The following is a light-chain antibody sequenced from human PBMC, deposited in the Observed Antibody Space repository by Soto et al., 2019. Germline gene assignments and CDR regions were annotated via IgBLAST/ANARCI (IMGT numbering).Light chain of an antibody. V-gene: IGLV2-8*01. Sequence: QSALTQPPSASGSPGQSVTISCTGTSTDIGAYNYVSWYQHHPGKAPKLMISDVTKRPAGVPDRFSGSKSGNTASLTVSGLQADDEAAYYCSSYAGSGTYVVFGGGTKLTVL. CDR1: STDIGAYNY. J-gene: IGLJ2*01. CDR3: SSYAGSGTYVV. CDR2: DVT.